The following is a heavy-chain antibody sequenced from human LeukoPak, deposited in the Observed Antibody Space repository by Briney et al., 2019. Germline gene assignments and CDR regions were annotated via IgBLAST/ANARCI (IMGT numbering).Heavy chain of an antibody. J-gene: IGHJ6*02. CDR1: GFTFSEYY. D-gene: IGHD3-22*01. V-gene: IGHV3-11*04. CDR3: ASQYYYDSSGYFVYYYYGMDV. CDR2: ISSSGSM. Sequence: GGSLRLSCAASGFTFSEYYMSWIRQAPGKGLEWVSYISSSGSMYYADSVKGRFTISRDNSKNTLYLQMNSLRAEDTAVYYCASQYYYDSSGYFVYYYYGMDVWGQGTTVTVSS.